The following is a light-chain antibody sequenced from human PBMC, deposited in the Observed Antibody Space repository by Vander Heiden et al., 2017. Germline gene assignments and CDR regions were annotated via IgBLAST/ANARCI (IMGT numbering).Light chain of an antibody. V-gene: IGKV1-27*01. CDR3: QEYNSAPFT. J-gene: IGKJ3*01. CDR1: QCISNY. Sequence: SQLTQSPSSLSASVGDRVTITCRASQCISNYLAWYQQKPGKVPKLLIYAASNLQSGVPSRFSGSGSGTDFTLTISRMQPEDVATYYCQEYNSAPFTFGPGTKVEIK. CDR2: AAS.